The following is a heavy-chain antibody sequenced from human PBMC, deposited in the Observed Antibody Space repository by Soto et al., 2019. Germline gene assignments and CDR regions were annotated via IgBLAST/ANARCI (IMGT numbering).Heavy chain of an antibody. D-gene: IGHD3-10*02. CDR1: GGSISSYY. V-gene: IGHV4-59*01. CDR3: ARSLGSGSLDY. CDR2: IYYSGST. Sequence: SETLSLTCTVSGGSISSYYWSWIRQPPGKGLEWIGYIYYSGSTNYNPSLKSRVTISVDTSKNQFSLKLSSVTAADTAVYYCARSLGSGSLDYWGQGTLVTVSS. J-gene: IGHJ4*02.